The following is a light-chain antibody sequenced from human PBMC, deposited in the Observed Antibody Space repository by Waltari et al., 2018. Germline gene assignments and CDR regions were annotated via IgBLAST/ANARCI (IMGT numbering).Light chain of an antibody. CDR2: EVT. Sequence: QSALTQPPSASGSRGQSVTISCTGTSSDVGSYNYVSWYQQHPGKAPKLMIYEVTKRPSGVPDRFSGSKAGNTASLTVSGIQAEDEADYYCSSYAGSNNVIFGGGTRLTVL. CDR1: SSDVGSYNY. CDR3: SSYAGSNNVI. V-gene: IGLV2-8*01. J-gene: IGLJ2*01.